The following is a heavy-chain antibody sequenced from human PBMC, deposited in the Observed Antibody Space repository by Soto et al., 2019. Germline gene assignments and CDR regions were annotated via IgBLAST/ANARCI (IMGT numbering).Heavy chain of an antibody. J-gene: IGHJ6*02. D-gene: IGHD3-10*01. V-gene: IGHV2-70*01. CDR3: ARIRRVTMVRGVIIPFYYYGMDV. Sequence: SGPTLVNPTQTLTLTCTFSGFSLSTSGMCVSWIRQPPGKALEWLALIDWDDDKYYSTSLKTRLTISKDTSKNQVVLTMTNMDPVDTATYYCARIRRVTMVRGVIIPFYYYGMDVWGQGTTVTVSS. CDR1: GFSLSTSGMC. CDR2: IDWDDDK.